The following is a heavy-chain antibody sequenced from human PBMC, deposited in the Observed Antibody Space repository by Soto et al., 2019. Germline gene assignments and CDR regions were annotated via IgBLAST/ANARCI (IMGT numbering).Heavy chain of an antibody. J-gene: IGHJ4*02. CDR3: AKDPCSSWYCKYFEY. V-gene: IGHV3-48*01. CDR1: GFTFSSYS. Sequence: GGSLRLSCAASGFTFSSYSMNWVRQAPGKGLEWVSYISTNSGSIYYADSVRGRFTISRDNSKNTLYLQMNSLRAEDTAVYYCAKDPCSSWYCKYFEYWGQGTQVTVSS. D-gene: IGHD6-13*01. CDR2: ISTNSGSI.